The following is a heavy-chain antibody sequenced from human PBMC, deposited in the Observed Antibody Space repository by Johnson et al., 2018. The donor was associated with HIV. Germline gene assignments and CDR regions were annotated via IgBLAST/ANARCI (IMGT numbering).Heavy chain of an antibody. CDR3: ARGIAVSNWVDI. CDR1: GFTFDDYA. V-gene: IGHV3-20*04. D-gene: IGHD6-19*01. J-gene: IGHJ3*02. CDR2: IGTTGDT. Sequence: VQLVESGGGAVRPGGSLRLSCAASGFTFDDYAMNWVRQAPGKRLEWVSVIGTTGDTYYVVSVKGRFTISRDNSKNTLFLQMNSLRAEDTAMYYCARGIAVSNWVDIWGQGTMVTVSS.